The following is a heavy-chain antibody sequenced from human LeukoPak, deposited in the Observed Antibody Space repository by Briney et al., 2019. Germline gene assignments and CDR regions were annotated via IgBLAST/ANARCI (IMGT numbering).Heavy chain of an antibody. CDR3: ARGRVGSSWYDWFDP. Sequence: SETLSLTCTVSGGSISSYYWSWIRQPPGKGLEWIGEINHSGSTNYNPSLKSRVTISVDTSKNQFSLKLSSVTAADTAVYYCARGRVGSSWYDWFDPWGQGTLVTVSS. CDR2: INHSGST. J-gene: IGHJ5*02. V-gene: IGHV4-34*01. CDR1: GGSISSYY. D-gene: IGHD6-13*01.